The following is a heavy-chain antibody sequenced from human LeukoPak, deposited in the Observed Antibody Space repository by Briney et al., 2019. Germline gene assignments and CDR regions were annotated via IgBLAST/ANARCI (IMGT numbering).Heavy chain of an antibody. D-gene: IGHD4-11*01. J-gene: IGHJ5*02. CDR2: INPNSGGT. V-gene: IGHV1-2*06. CDR3: ARPHTVLYNWFDP. CDR1: GYTFTGYY. Sequence: ASVKVSCKASGYTFTGYYMHWVRQAPGQGLEGMGRINPNSGGTNYAQKFQGRVTMTRDTSISTAYMELSRLRSDDTAVYYCARPHTVLYNWFDPWGQGTLVTVSS.